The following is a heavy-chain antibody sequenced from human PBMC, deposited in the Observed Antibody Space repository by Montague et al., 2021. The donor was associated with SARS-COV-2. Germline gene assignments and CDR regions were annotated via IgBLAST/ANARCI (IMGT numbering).Heavy chain of an antibody. J-gene: IGHJ4*02. V-gene: IGHV2-5*02. CDR3: ARIRYDILTGYQTLFDX. Sequence: VKPTQTLTLTCTFSGFSLSTSGVGVGWIRQPPGKALEWLALIYWDDDKRYSPSLKSRLTITKDTSKNQVVLTMTNMDPVDTATYYCARIRYDILTGYQTLFDXWGQGTLVTVSS. D-gene: IGHD3-9*01. CDR1: GFSLSTSGVG. CDR2: IYWDDDK.